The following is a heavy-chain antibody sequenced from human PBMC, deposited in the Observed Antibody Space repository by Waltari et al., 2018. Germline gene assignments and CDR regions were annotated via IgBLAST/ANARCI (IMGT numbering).Heavy chain of an antibody. CDR2: IYSGGST. D-gene: IGHD3-10*01. CDR3: AREGVRGVHAFDI. Sequence: EVQLVETGGGLIQPGGSLRLSCAASGFTVSSNYMSWVGQAPGKGLEWVSVIYSGGSTYYADSVQVRFTISRDNSKNTLYLQMNSLRAEDTAVYYCAREGVRGVHAFDIWGQGTMVTVSS. CDR1: GFTVSSNY. J-gene: IGHJ3*02. V-gene: IGHV3-53*02.